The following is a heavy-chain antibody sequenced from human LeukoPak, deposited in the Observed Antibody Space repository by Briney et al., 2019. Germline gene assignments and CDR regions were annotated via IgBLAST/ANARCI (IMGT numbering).Heavy chain of an antibody. D-gene: IGHD2-21*02. V-gene: IGHV1-2*06. CDR1: GYTFTGYY. CDR3: ARDYCGGDCFPDY. Sequence: SVKVSCKASGYTFTGYYVHWVRRAPGQGLEWMGRINPNSGDTNYAQKFRGRVTMTRDTSISTAYMELSRLRSDDTAVYYCARDYCGGDCFPDYWGQGTLVTVSS. J-gene: IGHJ4*02. CDR2: INPNSGDT.